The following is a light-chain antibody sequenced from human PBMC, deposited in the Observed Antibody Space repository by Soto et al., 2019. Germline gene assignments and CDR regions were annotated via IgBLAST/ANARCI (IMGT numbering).Light chain of an antibody. CDR3: QQYNNWPPWT. Sequence: EFVLTQSPGTLSLSPGERATLSRRASQSVSSNLAWYQQKPGQAPRLLIYGASTRATGIPARFSGSGSRTEFTLTISSLQSEDFAVYYCQQYNNWPPWTFGQGTKVDIK. CDR1: QSVSSN. CDR2: GAS. V-gene: IGKV3-15*01. J-gene: IGKJ1*01.